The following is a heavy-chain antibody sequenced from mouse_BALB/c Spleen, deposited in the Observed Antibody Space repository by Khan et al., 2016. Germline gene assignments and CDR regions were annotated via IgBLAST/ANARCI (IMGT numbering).Heavy chain of an antibody. CDR1: GFTFRGFW. D-gene: IGHD1-1*02. CDR3: MRYNYGYWYFDV. V-gene: IGHV11-2*02. Sequence: EVQLLESGGGLVQPGGSRGLSCEGSGFTFRGFWMSWVRQTPGKTLEWMGVINSDGSALKYAPSIKDRFTIIRDNDKSTLTLQLSIVRSKGTAADFCMRYNYGYWYFDVWGAGTTISVTS. CDR2: INSDGSAL. J-gene: IGHJ1*01.